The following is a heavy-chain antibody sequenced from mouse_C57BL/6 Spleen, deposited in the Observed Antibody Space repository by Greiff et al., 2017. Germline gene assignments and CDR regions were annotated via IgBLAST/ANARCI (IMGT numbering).Heavy chain of an antibody. CDR1: GFTFSDYY. CDR2: INYDGIST. D-gene: IGHD2-4*01. CDR3: ARGDYDVYYAMDY. J-gene: IGHJ4*01. V-gene: IGHV5-16*01. Sequence: EVMLVESEGGLVQPGSSMKLSCTASGFTFSDYYMAWVRQVPEKGLEWVANINYDGISTYYLDSLKSRFIISRDNAKNILYLQMSSLKSEDTATYYCARGDYDVYYAMDYWGQGTSVTVSS.